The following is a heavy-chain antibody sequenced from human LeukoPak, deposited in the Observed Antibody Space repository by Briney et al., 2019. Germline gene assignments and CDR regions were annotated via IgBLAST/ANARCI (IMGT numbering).Heavy chain of an antibody. CDR3: AGPHLHYYDSSGYYVY. Sequence: GGSLRLSCAASGFTFSSYSMNWVRQAPGKGLEWVSSISSSSSYIYYADSVKGRFTISRDNAKNSLYLQMNSLRAEDTAVYYCAGPHLHYYDSSGYYVYWGQGTLVTVSS. V-gene: IGHV3-21*01. J-gene: IGHJ4*02. CDR2: ISSSSSYI. CDR1: GFTFSSYS. D-gene: IGHD3-22*01.